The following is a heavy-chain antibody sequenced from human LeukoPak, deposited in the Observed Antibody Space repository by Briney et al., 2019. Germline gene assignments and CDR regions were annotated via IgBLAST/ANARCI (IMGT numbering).Heavy chain of an antibody. V-gene: IGHV4-59*11. CDR2: IYDSGST. CDR1: GGSLSSHH. CDR3: ARLSSRSYFDY. J-gene: IGHJ4*02. Sequence: TPSETLSLTCTVSGGSLSSHHWSWIRQPPGKGLEWIGYIYDSGSTNYNPSLKSRVTISVDTSKNQFSLRLTSVTAADTAVYYCARLSSRSYFDYWGQGTLVTVSS. D-gene: IGHD6-13*01.